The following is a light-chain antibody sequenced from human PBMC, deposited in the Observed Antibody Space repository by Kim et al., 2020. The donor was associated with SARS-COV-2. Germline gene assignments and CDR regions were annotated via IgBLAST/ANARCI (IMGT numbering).Light chain of an antibody. CDR3: LQNYNYPFT. CDR1: QGIRSE. Sequence: ASIGDRVTITCRASQGIRSELGWYQQKPGKAPRLLIYAASNLQSGVPSRFSGSGSGTDFTLTINSLQPEDVATYYCLQNYNYPFTFGGGTKVDIK. V-gene: IGKV1-6*01. CDR2: AAS. J-gene: IGKJ4*01.